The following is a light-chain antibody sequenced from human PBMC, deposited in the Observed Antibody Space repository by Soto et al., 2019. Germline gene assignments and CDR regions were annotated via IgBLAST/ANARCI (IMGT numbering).Light chain of an antibody. J-gene: IGLJ3*02. CDR3: RSSAGSGTWL. V-gene: IGLV2-23*02. CDR2: KVS. CDR1: SSDVGTYNL. Sequence: QSALTQPASVSGSPGQSITISCTGTSSDVGTYNLVSWYQQYPGKAPKVMIYKVSKRPSEVSDRFSGSKSDNTASLTISGLHTEDEADYYCRSSAGSGTWLFGGGTKLTVL.